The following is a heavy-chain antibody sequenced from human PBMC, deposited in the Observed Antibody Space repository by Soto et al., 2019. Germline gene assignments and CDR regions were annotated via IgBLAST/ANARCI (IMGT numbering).Heavy chain of an antibody. V-gene: IGHV4-31*03. CDR3: AREAAGILNWFDP. CDR1: GGSISSDSHY. J-gene: IGHJ5*02. CDR2: IYHSGST. Sequence: SETLSLTCTVSGGSISSDSHYWSWIRQHPGKGLEWIGYIYHSGSTYYNPSLKSRVTISVETSKNQFSLKLSSVTAADTAVYYCAREAAGILNWFDPWGQGTLVTVSS. D-gene: IGHD6-25*01.